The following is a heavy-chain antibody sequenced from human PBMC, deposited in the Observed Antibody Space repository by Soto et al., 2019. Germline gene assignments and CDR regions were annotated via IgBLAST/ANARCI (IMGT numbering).Heavy chain of an antibody. Sequence: GGSLRLSCAASGFTFSDYYMSWIRQAPGKGLEWVSYSSSSSSYTNYADSVKGRFTISRDNAKNSLYLQMNSLRAEDTAVYYCARDLRRATDYWGQGTLVTVSS. CDR2: SSSSSSYT. J-gene: IGHJ4*02. V-gene: IGHV3-11*06. CDR3: ARDLRRATDY. D-gene: IGHD6-25*01. CDR1: GFTFSDYY.